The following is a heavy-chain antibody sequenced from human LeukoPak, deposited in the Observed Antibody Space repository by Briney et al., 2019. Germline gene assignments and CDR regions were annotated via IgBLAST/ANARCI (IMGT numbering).Heavy chain of an antibody. Sequence: GGSLRLSCAASGFTFSSYAMNWVRQAPGKGLEWVSYISSSSSTIYYADSVKGRFTISRDNAKNSLYLQMNSLRAEDTAAYYCARPTGTVRGAFDIWGQGTMVTVSS. CDR3: ARPTGTVRGAFDI. D-gene: IGHD1-1*01. CDR2: ISSSSSTI. CDR1: GFTFSSYA. J-gene: IGHJ3*02. V-gene: IGHV3-48*01.